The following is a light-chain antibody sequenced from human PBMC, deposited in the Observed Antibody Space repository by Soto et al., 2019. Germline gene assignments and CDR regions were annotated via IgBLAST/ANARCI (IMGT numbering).Light chain of an antibody. J-gene: IGKJ1*01. CDR3: QHSYNIPRT. Sequence: DIQMTQSPSSLSASVGDRATITCRASQSISSYLNWYQQKPGKAPKLLIYTASNLQSGVPSRFSGSGSGTDFTLTISSLQAEDFATYYCQHSYNIPRTFGQGTKVEIK. V-gene: IGKV1-39*01. CDR1: QSISSY. CDR2: TAS.